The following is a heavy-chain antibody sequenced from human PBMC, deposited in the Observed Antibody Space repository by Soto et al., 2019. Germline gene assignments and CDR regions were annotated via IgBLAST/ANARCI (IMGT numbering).Heavy chain of an antibody. V-gene: IGHV2-70*11. Sequence: ASGPTLVNPTQTLTLTCAFSGFSLTTSGMCVNWIRQPPGKALEWLARIDWDDDKYYRTSLKTRLTISKDTSKNQVVLTMTNMDPVDTATYYCARETTVTFGFDFWGQGTLVTVSS. D-gene: IGHD4-17*01. CDR3: ARETTVTFGFDF. J-gene: IGHJ4*02. CDR1: GFSLTTSGMC. CDR2: IDWDDDK.